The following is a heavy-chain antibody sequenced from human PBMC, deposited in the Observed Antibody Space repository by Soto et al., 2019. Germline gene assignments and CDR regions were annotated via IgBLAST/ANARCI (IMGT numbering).Heavy chain of an antibody. J-gene: IGHJ4*02. CDR2: IKGEADGGTT. CDR1: GLTFSNAW. CDR3: TTGLSNGYYNFDY. Sequence: GGSLRLSCAASGLTFSNAWMSWVSKAPGKGLEWVGRIKGEADGGTTDYAAPVKGRITISRDHSKDTLYLQMNCLKTEDTAVYYCTTGLSNGYYNFDYWGQGT. V-gene: IGHV3-15*01. D-gene: IGHD3-22*01.